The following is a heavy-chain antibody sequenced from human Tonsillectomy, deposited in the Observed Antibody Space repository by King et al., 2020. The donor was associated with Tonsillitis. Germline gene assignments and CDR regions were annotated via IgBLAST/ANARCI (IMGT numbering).Heavy chain of an antibody. D-gene: IGHD5-24*01. J-gene: IGHJ4*02. CDR3: AKDFAEMATITPDN. CDR2: ISYDGSNK. V-gene: IGHV3-30*18. CDR1: GFTFDSYG. Sequence: VQLVESGGGVVQPGRSLRLSCAASGFTFDSYGMHWVRQAPGKGLEWVAVISYDGSNKYYADSVKGRFTISRDNSKNTLYLQLNSLRTEDTAVYYCAKDFAEMATITPDNWGQGTLVTVSS.